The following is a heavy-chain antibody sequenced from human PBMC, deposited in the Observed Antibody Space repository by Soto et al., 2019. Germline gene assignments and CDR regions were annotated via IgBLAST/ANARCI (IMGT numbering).Heavy chain of an antibody. J-gene: IGHJ4*02. V-gene: IGHV1-46*01. Sequence: QVQLVQSGAEVKKPGASVKVSCKASGYTITSYFMQWVRQAPGQGLEWVGIINPSDGTTSYAQKFQGRVTMTRDTSTNTVYMDLSSLRSEDTAVYYCERSLQLRQGWAFDYWGQGTLVTVSS. CDR3: ERSLQLRQGWAFDY. D-gene: IGHD1-7*01. CDR2: INPSDGTT. CDR1: GYTITSYF.